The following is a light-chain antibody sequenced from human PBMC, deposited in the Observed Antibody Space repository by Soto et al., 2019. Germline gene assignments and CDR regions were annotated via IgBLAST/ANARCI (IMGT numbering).Light chain of an antibody. CDR2: GTS. V-gene: IGKV3-20*01. CDR1: QSVSSSY. Sequence: EIVLTQSPGTLSLSPGEGATLSCRASQSVSSSYLAWYQQSPGQAPRLLIYGTSTRATDIPDRFSGSGSGTDFTLTTGRLEPEHFAVYYCQQYGSSPSTFGQGTRLEIK. J-gene: IGKJ5*01. CDR3: QQYGSSPST.